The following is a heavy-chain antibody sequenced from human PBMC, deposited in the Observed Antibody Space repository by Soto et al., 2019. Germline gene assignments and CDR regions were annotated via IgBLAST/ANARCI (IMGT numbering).Heavy chain of an antibody. J-gene: IGHJ4*02. V-gene: IGHV3-30-3*01. CDR1: GFTFSSYA. CDR3: AAHDGPNDY. Sequence: PGGSLRLSCAASGFTFSSYAMHWVRQAPGKGLEWVAVISYDGSNKYYADSVKGRFTISRDNSKNTLYLQMNSLRAEDTAVYYCAAHDGPNDYWGQGTLVTVSS. CDR2: ISYDGSNK. D-gene: IGHD2-8*01.